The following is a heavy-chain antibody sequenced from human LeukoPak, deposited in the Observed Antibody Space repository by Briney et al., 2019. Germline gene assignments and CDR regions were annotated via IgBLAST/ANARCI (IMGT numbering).Heavy chain of an antibody. Sequence: GGSLRLSCAASGFTVSSNYMSWVRQAPGKGLEWVSVIYSGGSTYYADSVKGRFTISRDNAKNSLYLQMNSLRAEDTAVFYCARNDGSGWFPFDYWGQGTLVTVSS. CDR2: IYSGGST. J-gene: IGHJ4*02. V-gene: IGHV3-53*01. CDR1: GFTVSSNY. CDR3: ARNDGSGWFPFDY. D-gene: IGHD6-19*01.